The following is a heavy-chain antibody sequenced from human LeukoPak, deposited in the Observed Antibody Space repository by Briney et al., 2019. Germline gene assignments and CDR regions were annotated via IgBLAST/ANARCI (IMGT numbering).Heavy chain of an antibody. D-gene: IGHD3-3*01. CDR2: LYYSGSI. J-gene: IGHJ3*02. CDR1: GGSISSSSYY. V-gene: IGHV4-39*01. CDR3: ARLRITIFGVVTPGHAFDI. Sequence: PSETLSLTCTVSGGSISSSSYYWGWIRQPPGKVLEWIGSLYYSGSIYYNPSLKSRVTMSVDTSKNQFSLKLSSVTAADTDVHYCARLRITIFGVVTPGHAFDIWGQGTMVTVSS.